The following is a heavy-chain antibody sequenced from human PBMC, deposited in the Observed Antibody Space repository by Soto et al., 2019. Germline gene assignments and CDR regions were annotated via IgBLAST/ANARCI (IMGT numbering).Heavy chain of an antibody. J-gene: IGHJ4*02. CDR3: ARAPQTVAGAGIWY. V-gene: IGHV1-18*04. CDR1: GYTFPSYG. Sequence: SVKVSCKTSGYTFPSYGTRWVRQAPGQGLEWMGWISGYNGDTNYAQKLQGRVTMTTDTSTSTAYMELRSLRYDDTAVYYCARAPQTVAGAGIWYWGQGALVTVSS. CDR2: ISGYNGDT. D-gene: IGHD6-13*01.